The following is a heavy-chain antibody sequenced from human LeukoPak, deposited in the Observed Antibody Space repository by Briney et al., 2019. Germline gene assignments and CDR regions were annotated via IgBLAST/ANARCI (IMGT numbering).Heavy chain of an antibody. V-gene: IGHV2-5*02. Sequence: SGPTLAKPTQTLTLTCTFTGYSLSTSRVGVGWIRQPPGKALEWLATLYWDADKRYSPSLKSRLIITKDTSKNQVVLTMTNMDPVDTATYSCAHRGSPSILRCLEWLLSRRAYYFDYWGQGTLVTVSS. CDR3: AHRGSPSILRCLEWLLSRRAYYFDY. D-gene: IGHD3-3*01. J-gene: IGHJ4*02. CDR2: LYWDADK. CDR1: GYSLSTSRVG.